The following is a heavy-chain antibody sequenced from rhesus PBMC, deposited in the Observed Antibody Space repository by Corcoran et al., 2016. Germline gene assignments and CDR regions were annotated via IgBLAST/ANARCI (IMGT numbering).Heavy chain of an antibody. CDR2: ISGGGGGT. CDR3: ARSGWTSWDNRFDV. V-gene: IGHV4-173*01. D-gene: IGHD2-39*02. CDR1: NGPCSNTY. J-gene: IGHJ5-1*01. Sequence: QLQLQESGPGRVKPLETLSLTCVVSNGPCSNTYWHGIRQPPGEGLVWMSRISGGGGGTDYHPSLKSRVTISRDMSKNQFSLKVNSVTAADTAVYYCARSGWTSWDNRFDVWGAGVLVTVSS.